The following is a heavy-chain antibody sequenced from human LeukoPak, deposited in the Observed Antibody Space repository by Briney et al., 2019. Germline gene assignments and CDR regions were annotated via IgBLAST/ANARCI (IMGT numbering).Heavy chain of an antibody. Sequence: GGSLRLSCAASGFIFSAYTMNWVRQAPGRGLEWVSSISLSGSHIYYADSMRGRFAVSRDNAKNSLYLQMNSLRAEDTAVYYCARDLGTVRDGDYDGFDVWGQGATVTVSS. J-gene: IGHJ3*01. CDR2: ISLSGSHI. D-gene: IGHD3-10*01. CDR3: ARDLGTVRDGDYDGFDV. CDR1: GFIFSAYT. V-gene: IGHV3-21*01.